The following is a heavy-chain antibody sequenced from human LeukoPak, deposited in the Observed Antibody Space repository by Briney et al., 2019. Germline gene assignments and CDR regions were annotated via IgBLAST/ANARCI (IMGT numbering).Heavy chain of an antibody. D-gene: IGHD7-27*01. V-gene: IGHV1-2*02. CDR3: AREARQRGSHWGAFDV. J-gene: IGHJ3*01. CDR2: INPSSGDK. CDR1: GYSFIDYY. Sequence: ASVKVSCKASGYSFIDYYMHWVRQAPGQGLEWMGWINPSSGDKKYAQKFQGRVTLTRDTSTNTAYMALSGLISDDKAVYYFAREARQRGSHWGAFDVWGQGTMVTISS.